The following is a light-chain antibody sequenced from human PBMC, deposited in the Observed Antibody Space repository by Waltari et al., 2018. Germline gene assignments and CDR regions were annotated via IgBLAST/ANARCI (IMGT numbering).Light chain of an antibody. CDR1: RRVSSS. Sequence: IVMTQSPATLSVSPGETAALPCWASRRVSSSLAWYQQKPGQAPRLLVYGASVRATGIPARFSGSGSGTEFTLTISGLESEDFAIYYCQQYSDWPGFTFGPGTKVDI. CDR3: QQYSDWPGFT. V-gene: IGKV3D-15*01. CDR2: GAS. J-gene: IGKJ3*01.